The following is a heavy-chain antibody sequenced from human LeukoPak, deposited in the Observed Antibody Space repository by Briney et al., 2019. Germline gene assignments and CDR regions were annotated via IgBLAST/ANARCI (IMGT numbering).Heavy chain of an antibody. V-gene: IGHV3-30*04. Sequence: GGSLRLSCAASGFTFSSYAMHWVRQAPGKGLEWVAVISYDGSNKYYADSVKGRFTISRDNSKNTLYLQMKSLRAEDTAVYYCARDAVVRGVIDYFDYWGQGTLVTVSS. D-gene: IGHD3-10*01. CDR1: GFTFSSYA. CDR2: ISYDGSNK. J-gene: IGHJ4*02. CDR3: ARDAVVRGVIDYFDY.